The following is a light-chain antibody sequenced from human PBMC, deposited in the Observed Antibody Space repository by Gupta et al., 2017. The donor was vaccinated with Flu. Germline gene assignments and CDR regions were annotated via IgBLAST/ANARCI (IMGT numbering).Light chain of an antibody. CDR1: SGSIASNY. CDR3: QSYDSSNPWV. Sequence: NFMLTQPHSVSESPGKTVTISCTRSSGSIASNYVQWYQQRPGSAPTTVIYEDNQRPSGVPDRFSGSNDSSSNSASLTISGLKTEDEADYYCQSYDSSNPWVFGGGTKLTVL. V-gene: IGLV6-57*03. CDR2: EDN. J-gene: IGLJ3*02.